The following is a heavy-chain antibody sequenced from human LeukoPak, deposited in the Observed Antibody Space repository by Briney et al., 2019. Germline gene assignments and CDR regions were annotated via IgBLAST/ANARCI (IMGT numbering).Heavy chain of an antibody. D-gene: IGHD3-10*01. V-gene: IGHV3-21*01. CDR3: ARDSTYYYDSGSSGPHYFDF. CDR1: GFTLSSYS. Sequence: PGGSLRLSCAASGFTLSSYSMNWVRQAPGKGLEWVSSISSSSSYIYYADSVKGRFTLSRDNSKTTLFLQLNSLRAEDTAVYYCARDSTYYYDSGSSGPHYFDFWGQGTLVTVSS. J-gene: IGHJ4*02. CDR2: ISSSSSYI.